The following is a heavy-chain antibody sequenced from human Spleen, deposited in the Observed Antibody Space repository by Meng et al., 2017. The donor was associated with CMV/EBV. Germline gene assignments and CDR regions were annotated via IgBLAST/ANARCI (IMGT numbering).Heavy chain of an antibody. CDR1: GGSISRSTYY. CDR2: VYYTGST. D-gene: IGHD3-3*01. Sequence: SETLSLTCTVSGGSISRSTYYWGWIRQPPGKGLEWIGSVYYTGSTYYNPSLKSRVTISVDTSKNQFSLKLSSVTAADTAVYYCATVGIFGVVIIGAFDIWGQGTMVTVSS. J-gene: IGHJ3*02. CDR3: ATVGIFGVVIIGAFDI. V-gene: IGHV4-39*07.